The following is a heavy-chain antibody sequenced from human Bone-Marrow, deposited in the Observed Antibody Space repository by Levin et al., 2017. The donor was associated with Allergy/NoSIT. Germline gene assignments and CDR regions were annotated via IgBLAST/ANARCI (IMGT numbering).Heavy chain of an antibody. Sequence: GGSLRLSCAASGFTFSSYGMHWVRQAPGKGLEWVAVISYDGSNRNYADSVKGRFTISRDNSKNTLYLQMNSLRAEDMAVYYCAKDNDSYPGMAAAVDYWGQGTLVTVSS. CDR3: AKDNDSYPGMAAAVDY. CDR1: GFTFSSYG. CDR2: ISYDGSNR. J-gene: IGHJ4*02. D-gene: IGHD6-13*01. V-gene: IGHV3-30*18.